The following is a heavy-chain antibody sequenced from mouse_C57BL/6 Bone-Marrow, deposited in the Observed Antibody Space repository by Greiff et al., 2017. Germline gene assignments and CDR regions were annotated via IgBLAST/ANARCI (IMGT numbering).Heavy chain of an antibody. Sequence: QVHVKQSGAELVKPGASVKLSCKASGYTFTSYWMHWVKQRPGRGLEWIGRIDPNSGGTKYNEKFKSKATLTVDKPSSTAYMQRSSLTSEDSAVYDCARSRDSSGRTWFAYWGQGTLVTVSA. V-gene: IGHV1-72*01. CDR1: GYTFTSYW. CDR3: ARSRDSSGRTWFAY. J-gene: IGHJ3*01. CDR2: IDPNSGGT. D-gene: IGHD3-2*02.